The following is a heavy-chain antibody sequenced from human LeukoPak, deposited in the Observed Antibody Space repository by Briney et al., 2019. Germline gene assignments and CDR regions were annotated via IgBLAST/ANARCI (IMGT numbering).Heavy chain of an antibody. CDR2: ISSSSSYI. CDR3: AREGYCSGGSCFQDFDY. V-gene: IGHV3-21*01. Sequence: PGGSLRLSCAASGFTFSSYSMNWVRQAPGKGLEWVSSISSSSSYIYYADSVKGRFTISRDNAKNSLYLQMNSLRAEDTAVYYCAREGYCSGGSCFQDFDYWGQGTLVTVSS. D-gene: IGHD2-15*01. J-gene: IGHJ4*02. CDR1: GFTFSSYS.